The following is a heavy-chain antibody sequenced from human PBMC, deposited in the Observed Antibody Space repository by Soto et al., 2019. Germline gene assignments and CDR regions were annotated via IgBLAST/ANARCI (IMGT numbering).Heavy chain of an antibody. Sequence: QVQLVQSGAEVKKPVASVKVSCKASGHTLSSYAISWVRQAPGQGLAWMGWNSAYSGNTIYAQRFQGRLTMTTDTSTSTAYMELRSLRSDDTAVYYCARGGGWADIRGEVWGQGTLVTVSS. D-gene: IGHD2-21*01. CDR3: ARGGGWADIRGEV. V-gene: IGHV1-18*01. CDR1: GHTLSSYA. CDR2: NSAYSGNT. J-gene: IGHJ4*02.